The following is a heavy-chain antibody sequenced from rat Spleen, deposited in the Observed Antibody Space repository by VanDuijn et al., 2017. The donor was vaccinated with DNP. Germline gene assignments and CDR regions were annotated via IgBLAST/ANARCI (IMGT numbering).Heavy chain of an antibody. V-gene: IGHV5-22*01. CDR2: IGSPAYAP. CDR3: VRLEEAYFNY. J-gene: IGHJ2*01. CDR1: GFTFSAYY. Sequence: EVQLVESGGGLVQPGRSLKLSCAVSGFTFSAYYMAWVRQAPAKGLEWVAYIGSPAYAPYYTDSVKGRFAISRDNAKSTLYLQMNSLRSEDMATYYCVRLEEAYFNYWGQGVMVTVSS.